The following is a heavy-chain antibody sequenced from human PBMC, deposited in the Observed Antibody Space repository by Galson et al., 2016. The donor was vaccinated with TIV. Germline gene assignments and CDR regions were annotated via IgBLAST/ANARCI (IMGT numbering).Heavy chain of an antibody. CDR3: ARKHRYNWNYFYYYYMDV. D-gene: IGHD1-20*01. CDR1: GFTFTDYY. Sequence: SLRLSCAASGFTFTDYYMSWIRQAPGKGLEWVSYISSDGSNRYYADSLKGRFTISRDNAKNSLYLQMNSLRAEDTAVYYCARKHRYNWNYFYYYYMDVWGRGTTVTVSS. CDR2: ISSDGSNR. V-gene: IGHV3-11*04. J-gene: IGHJ6*03.